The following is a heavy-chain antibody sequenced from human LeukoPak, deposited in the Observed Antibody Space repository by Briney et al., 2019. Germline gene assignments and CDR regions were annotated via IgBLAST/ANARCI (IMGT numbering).Heavy chain of an antibody. CDR1: GGSISSYY. Sequence: SETLSLTCTVSGGSISSYYWSWIRQPPGKGLESIGYIYYSGSTNYNPSLKSRVTISVDTSKNQFSLKLSSVTAADTAVYYCARATIATILINIWGQGTMVTVSS. V-gene: IGHV4-59*01. J-gene: IGHJ3*02. CDR2: IYYSGST. CDR3: ARATIATILINI. D-gene: IGHD5-24*01.